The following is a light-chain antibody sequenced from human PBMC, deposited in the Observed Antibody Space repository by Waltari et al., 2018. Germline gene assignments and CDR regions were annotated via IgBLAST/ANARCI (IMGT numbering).Light chain of an antibody. Sequence: QSALTQPASVSGSPGQAITISCTGTRSDIVRYNYVSWYQQHPGKAPKPVISEVSNRPSGVSNRFAGSKSGNTASLTISGLQAEDGAHYYCSSYTNSGNVVFGGGTKLTVL. CDR1: RSDIVRYNY. CDR3: SSYTNSGNVV. V-gene: IGLV2-14*01. CDR2: EVS. J-gene: IGLJ2*01.